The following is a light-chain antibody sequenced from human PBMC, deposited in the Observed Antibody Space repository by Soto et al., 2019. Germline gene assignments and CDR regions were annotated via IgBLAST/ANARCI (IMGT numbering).Light chain of an antibody. V-gene: IGLV2-8*01. J-gene: IGLJ1*01. CDR3: RSYAGSNNYV. CDR1: SSDVGGYNY. CDR2: DVS. Sequence: QSALTQPPSASGSPGQSVTISCTGTSSDVGGYNYVSWYQQHPGKAPKLMIYDVSKRPSGVPDRFSGSKSGNTASLTVSGLQAEDEADYDCRSYAGSNNYVFGTGTKLTVL.